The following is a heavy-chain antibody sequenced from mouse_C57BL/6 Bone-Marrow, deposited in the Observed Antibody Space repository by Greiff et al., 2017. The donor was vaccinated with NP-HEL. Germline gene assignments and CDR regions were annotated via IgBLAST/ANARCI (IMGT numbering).Heavy chain of an antibody. V-gene: IGHV1-52*01. CDR2: IDPSDSET. J-gene: IGHJ4*01. CDR1: GYTFTSYW. CDR3: ARAIYYGYDGGYAMDY. D-gene: IGHD2-2*01. Sequence: QVQLKQPGAELVRPGSSVKLSCKASGYTFTSYWMHWVKQRPIQGLEWIGNIDPSDSETHYNQKFKDKATLTVDKSSSTAYMQLSSLTSEDSAVYYCARAIYYGYDGGYAMDYWGQGTSVTVSS.